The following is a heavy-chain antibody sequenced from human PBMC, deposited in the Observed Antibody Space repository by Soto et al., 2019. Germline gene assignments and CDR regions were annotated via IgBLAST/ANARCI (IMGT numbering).Heavy chain of an antibody. V-gene: IGHV1-18*04. CDR3: VSDQDFFDSSGYCAH. CDR2: ISPYNGNT. CDR1: GYTFVSYG. D-gene: IGHD3-22*01. J-gene: IGHJ4*01. Sequence: QIQLVQSAAEVKKPGASVKVSCKTSGYTFVSYGISWVRQAPGQGLEWMGWISPYNGNTNFAQRFRGRVTLNTDTSTDMVYMDLGSLKSDFTAVYYCVSDQDFFDSSGYCAHWGHGSLITVSS.